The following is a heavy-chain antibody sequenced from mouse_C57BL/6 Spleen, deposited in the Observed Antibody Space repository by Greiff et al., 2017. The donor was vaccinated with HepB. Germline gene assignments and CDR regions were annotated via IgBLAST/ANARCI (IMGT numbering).Heavy chain of an antibody. V-gene: IGHV5-6*01. CDR2: ISSGGSYT. CDR3: ARHEAYFDY. CDR1: GFTFSSYG. J-gene: IGHJ2*01. D-gene: IGHD6-1*01. Sequence: DVQLVESGGDLVKPGGSLKLSCAASGFTFSSYGMSWVRQTPDKRLEWVATISSGGSYTYYPDSVKGRFTISRDNAKNTLYLQMSSLKSEDTAMYYCARHEAYFDYWGQGTTLTVSS.